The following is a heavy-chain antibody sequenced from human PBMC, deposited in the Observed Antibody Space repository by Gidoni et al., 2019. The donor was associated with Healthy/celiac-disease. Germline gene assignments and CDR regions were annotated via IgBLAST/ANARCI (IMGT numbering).Heavy chain of an antibody. CDR1: GFTFSSYA. J-gene: IGHJ4*02. D-gene: IGHD3-22*01. Sequence: QVQLVESGGGVVQPGRSLRLSCAASGFTFSSYAMHWVRQAPGKGLEWVAVISYDGSKKYYAESVKGRFTISRDNSKNTLYLQMNSLRAEDTAVYYCARDYYDSSGYDTYLDYWGQGTLVTVSS. CDR2: ISYDGSKK. CDR3: ARDYYDSSGYDTYLDY. V-gene: IGHV3-30-3*01.